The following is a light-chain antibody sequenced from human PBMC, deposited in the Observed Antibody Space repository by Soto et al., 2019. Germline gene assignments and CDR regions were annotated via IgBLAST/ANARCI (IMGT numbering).Light chain of an antibody. CDR1: QSVTVNS. Sequence: EILLTQSPCTLSLSPGEGVTLSCRASQSVTVNSLAWYQQKPGQAPRLLIYAASTRAAAVPDRFTGSGSGTDFALTISRLEPEDFGVYYCQQYGDSPLTSGPGTKVYIK. CDR3: QQYGDSPLT. J-gene: IGKJ3*01. V-gene: IGKV3-20*01. CDR2: AAS.